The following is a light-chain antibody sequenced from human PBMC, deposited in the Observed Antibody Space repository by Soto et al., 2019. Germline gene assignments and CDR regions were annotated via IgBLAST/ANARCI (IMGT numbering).Light chain of an antibody. CDR3: QHYGRSPA. Sequence: EIVLTQSPGTLSLSPGERANLSCRASQSVSSSYLAWYQQKPGQAPRLLIYGASSRATGIPDRFSGSGSGTDFTLTISRLEPEDFAVYYCQHYGRSPAFGGGTKVEIK. J-gene: IGKJ4*01. V-gene: IGKV3-20*01. CDR2: GAS. CDR1: QSVSSSY.